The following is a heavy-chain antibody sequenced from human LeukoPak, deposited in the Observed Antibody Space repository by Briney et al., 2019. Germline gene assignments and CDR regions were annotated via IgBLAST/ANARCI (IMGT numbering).Heavy chain of an antibody. CDR2: ISAYNGNT. CDR3: ARVDMVRGVITGGVH. V-gene: IGHV1-18*01. CDR1: GYTFTNYD. Sequence: ASVKVFCKASGYTFTNYDISWVRQAPGQGLEWMGWISAYNGNTNYAQKLQGRVTMTTDTSTSTAYMELRSLRSDDTAVYYCARVDMVRGVITGGVHWGQGTLVTVSS. D-gene: IGHD3-10*01. J-gene: IGHJ4*02.